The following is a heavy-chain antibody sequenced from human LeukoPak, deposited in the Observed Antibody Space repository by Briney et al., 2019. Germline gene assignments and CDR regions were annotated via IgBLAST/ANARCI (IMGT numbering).Heavy chain of an antibody. J-gene: IGHJ4*02. Sequence: GESLKISCKGSGYTFSSYWTGWVRQMPGKGLEWMGIIYPGDSDTRYSPSLQGQVTISVDTSIGTAYLQWSSLKASDTAIYYCARQNDFRLDYWGQGTLVTVSS. CDR3: ARQNDFRLDY. V-gene: IGHV5-51*01. CDR1: GYTFSSYW. D-gene: IGHD3-3*01. CDR2: IYPGDSDT.